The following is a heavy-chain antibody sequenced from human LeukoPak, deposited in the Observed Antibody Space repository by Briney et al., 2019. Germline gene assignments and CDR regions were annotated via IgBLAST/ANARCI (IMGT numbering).Heavy chain of an antibody. CDR2: ISDDGSNK. J-gene: IGHJ4*02. CDR1: GFTFSSYG. D-gene: IGHD2-2*02. Sequence: GGSLRLSCAASGFTFSSYGMHWVRQAPGKGLEWEAVISDDGSNKYYVDSVKGRFTISRDNSKNTLYLQMNSLRAEDTAVYYCANSPTYCSSTSCYINYWGQGTLVTVSS. V-gene: IGHV3-30*18. CDR3: ANSPTYCSSTSCYINY.